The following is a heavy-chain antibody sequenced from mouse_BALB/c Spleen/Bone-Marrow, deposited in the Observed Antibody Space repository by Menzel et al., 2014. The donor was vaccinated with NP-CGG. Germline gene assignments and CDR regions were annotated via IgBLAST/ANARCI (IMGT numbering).Heavy chain of an antibody. CDR2: ISYSGST. Sequence: DVHLVESGPSLVKPSQTLSLTCSVTGDSITSGYWNWIRKFPGNKLEYMGYISYSGSTYYNPSLKSRISITRDTSKNQYYLQLNSVTTEDTATYYCARIYYDSHWYFDVWGAGTTVTVSS. J-gene: IGHJ1*01. CDR1: GDSITSGY. V-gene: IGHV3-8*02. D-gene: IGHD2-4*01. CDR3: ARIYYDSHWYFDV.